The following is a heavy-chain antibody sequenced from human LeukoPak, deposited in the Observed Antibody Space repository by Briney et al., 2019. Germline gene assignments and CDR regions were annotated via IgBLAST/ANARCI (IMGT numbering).Heavy chain of an antibody. V-gene: IGHV3-21*01. CDR2: ISSSSSYI. Sequence: GGSLRLSCAASGFTFSSYSMNWVRQAPGKGLEWVSSISSSSSYIYYADSVKGRFTISRDNAKNSLYLQMNSLRAEDTAMYYCASGLYYYDSSGSTPGDYWGQGTLVTVSS. CDR3: ASGLYYYDSSGSTPGDY. J-gene: IGHJ4*02. CDR1: GFTFSSYS. D-gene: IGHD3-22*01.